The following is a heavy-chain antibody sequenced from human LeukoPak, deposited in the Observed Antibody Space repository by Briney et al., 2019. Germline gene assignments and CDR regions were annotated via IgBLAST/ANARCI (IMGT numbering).Heavy chain of an antibody. J-gene: IGHJ4*02. V-gene: IGHV1-18*01. CDR2: ISAYNGNT. CDR3: ARDGDSSGFQYYFDY. CDR1: GYTFTSYG. Sequence: ASVKVSCKASGYTFTSYGISWVRQAPGQGLEWMGWISAYNGNTNYAQKLQGRVTMTTDTSTSTAYMELRSLRSDDTAVYYCARDGDSSGFQYYFDYWGQGTLVTVSS. D-gene: IGHD3-22*01.